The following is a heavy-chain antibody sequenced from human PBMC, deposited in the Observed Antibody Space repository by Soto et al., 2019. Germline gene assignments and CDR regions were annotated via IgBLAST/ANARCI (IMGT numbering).Heavy chain of an antibody. D-gene: IGHD2-2*01. CDR2: ITDFSSST. CDR3: ARGGCISTSCYAYYYAYYGMDV. Sequence: GGSLRLSCAASGFTFSSYGMHWVRQAPGKGLEWVSAITDFSSSTYYTDSVKGRFTISRDNSKNTLYLQMNSLRAEDTAVYYCARGGCISTSCYAYYYAYYGMDVWGQGTTVTVSS. CDR1: GFTFSSYG. V-gene: IGHV3-23*01. J-gene: IGHJ6*02.